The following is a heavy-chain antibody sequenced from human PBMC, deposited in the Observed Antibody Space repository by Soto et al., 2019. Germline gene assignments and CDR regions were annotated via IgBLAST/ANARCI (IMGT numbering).Heavy chain of an antibody. CDR1: GYTFTSYY. CDR3: AKSSSWYDGGSRYFDY. D-gene: IGHD6-13*01. CDR2: INPSAGSA. J-gene: IGHJ4*02. V-gene: IGHV1-46*01. Sequence: QVQLVQSGAEVKKPGASVKVSCKASGYTFTSYYMHWERQAPGQGLEWMGIINPSAGSASYAQKFQGRVTMTRDTSTCTVYMELSSLGSEDTAVYYCAKSSSWYDGGSRYFDYWGQGTLVTVSS.